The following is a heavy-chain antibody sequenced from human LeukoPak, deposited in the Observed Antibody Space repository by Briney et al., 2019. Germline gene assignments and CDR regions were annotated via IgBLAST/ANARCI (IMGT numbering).Heavy chain of an antibody. CDR3: ARTGWYGGGLGY. CDR2: MNPNSGNT. V-gene: IGHV1-8*01. J-gene: IGHJ4*02. CDR1: GYTFTSYD. D-gene: IGHD6-19*01. Sequence: ASVKVSCKASGYTFTSYDTNWVRQATGQGLEWMGWMNPNSGNTGYAQKFQGRVTMTRNTSISTAYMELSSLRSEDTAVYYCARTGWYGGGLGYWGQGTLVTVSS.